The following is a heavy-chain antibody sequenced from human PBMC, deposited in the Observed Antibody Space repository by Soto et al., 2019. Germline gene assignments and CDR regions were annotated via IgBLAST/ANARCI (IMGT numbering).Heavy chain of an antibody. V-gene: IGHV4-34*01. D-gene: IGHD3-10*01. J-gene: IGHJ6*02. CDR2: INHSGST. Sequence: SETLSLTCAVYGGSLSGYYWSWIRQPPGKGLEWIGEINHSGSTNYNPSLKSRVTISVDTSKNQFSLKLSSVTAADTAVYYCAKFDLHRPYYYYGMDVWGQGTTVTVSS. CDR3: AKFDLHRPYYYYGMDV. CDR1: GGSLSGYY.